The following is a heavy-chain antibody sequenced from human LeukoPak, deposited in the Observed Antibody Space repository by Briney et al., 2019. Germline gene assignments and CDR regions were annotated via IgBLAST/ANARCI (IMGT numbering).Heavy chain of an antibody. CDR3: ARRDYYDSSGLGY. CDR1: GGSFSGYY. D-gene: IGHD3-22*01. J-gene: IGHJ4*02. CDR2: INHSGST. Sequence: PSETLSLTCAVYGGSFSGYYWSWIRQPPGKGLEWIGEINHSGSTNYNPSLKSRVTISVDTSENQFSLKLSSVTAADTAVYYCARRDYYDSSGLGYWGQGTLVTVSS. V-gene: IGHV4-34*01.